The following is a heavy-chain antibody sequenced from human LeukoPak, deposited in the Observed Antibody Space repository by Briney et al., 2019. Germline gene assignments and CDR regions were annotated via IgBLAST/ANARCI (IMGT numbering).Heavy chain of an antibody. CDR1: GGSISSYY. D-gene: IGHD6-19*01. CDR3: ARLPGYSSGWRYHYGMDV. CDR2: IYYSGST. V-gene: IGHV4-59*08. J-gene: IGHJ6*02. Sequence: PSETLSLTCTVSGGSISSYYWSWIRQPPGKGLEWIGYIYYSGSTNYNPSLKSRVTISVDTSKNQFSLKLSSVTAADTAVYYCARLPGYSSGWRYHYGMDVWGQGTTVTVSS.